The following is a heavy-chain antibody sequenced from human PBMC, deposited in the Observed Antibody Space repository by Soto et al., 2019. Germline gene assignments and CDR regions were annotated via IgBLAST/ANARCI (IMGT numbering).Heavy chain of an antibody. CDR2: ITPIFGKA. Sequence: QVQLVQSGAEVRRPGSSVRVSCKASGGTFSSSTISWVRQAPGQGLEWVGGITPIFGKADYAQKFQGRVTITADESTSTAYMELSSLRSEDTALYFCARGWGSDSTTYYYAYWGQGTPVTVSS. CDR1: GGTFSSST. V-gene: IGHV1-69*01. J-gene: IGHJ1*01. CDR3: ARGWGSDSTTYYYAY. D-gene: IGHD3-22*01.